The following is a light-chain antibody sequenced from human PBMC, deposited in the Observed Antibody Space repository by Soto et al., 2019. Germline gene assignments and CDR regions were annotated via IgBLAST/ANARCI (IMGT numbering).Light chain of an antibody. V-gene: IGKV1-5*01. CDR1: QSISSW. CDR2: DAS. J-gene: IGKJ5*01. Sequence: DIQMTQSPSTLSASVGDRVTITCRASQSISSWLAWYQQKPGKAPKLLIYDASSLASGVPSRFSGSGSGTEFTLTISSLQPDDFATYYCQQYNSYSAITFGQGTRLEIK. CDR3: QQYNSYSAIT.